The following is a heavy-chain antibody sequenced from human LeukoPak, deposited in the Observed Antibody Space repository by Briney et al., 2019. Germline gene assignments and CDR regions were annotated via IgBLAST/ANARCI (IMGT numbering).Heavy chain of an antibody. V-gene: IGHV4-39*01. CDR3: ASWYYYGSGSPFFDY. J-gene: IGHJ4*02. D-gene: IGHD3-10*01. CDR2: IYYSGST. CDR1: GGSISSNNYN. Sequence: PSETLSLTCTVSGGSISSNNYNWGWIRQPPGKGLEWIGSIYYSGSTFYHPSLKSRVTISIDTSKNQFSLKLSSATAADTAVYYCASWYYYGSGSPFFDYWGQGTLVTVSS.